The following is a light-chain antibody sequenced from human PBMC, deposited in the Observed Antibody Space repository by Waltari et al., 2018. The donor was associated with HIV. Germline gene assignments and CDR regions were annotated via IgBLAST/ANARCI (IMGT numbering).Light chain of an antibody. V-gene: IGLV2-8*01. CDR3: SSYAGRNTLL. Sequence: QSALTQPPSASGSPGQSVTISCTGTSSDVGGYDYVSWYQQHPGKAPKPMISEVNKRPSGVPDRFSGSRSGNTASLTVSGLQAEDEAHYYCSSYAGRNTLLFGGGTKLTVL. J-gene: IGLJ2*01. CDR1: SSDVGGYDY. CDR2: EVN.